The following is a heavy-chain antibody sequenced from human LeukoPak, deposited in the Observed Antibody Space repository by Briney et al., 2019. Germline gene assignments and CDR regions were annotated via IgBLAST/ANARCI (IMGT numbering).Heavy chain of an antibody. CDR2: ISWNSGSI. D-gene: IGHD5-18*01. J-gene: IGHJ3*02. CDR1: GFTFDDYA. Sequence: PGGSLRLSCAASGFTFDDYAMHWVRQAPGKGLEWDSGISWNSGSIGYADSVKGRFTISRDNAKNSLYLQMNSLRAEDTALYYCAKAVDTAMVTEAFHIWGQGTMVTVSS. V-gene: IGHV3-9*01. CDR3: AKAVDTAMVTEAFHI.